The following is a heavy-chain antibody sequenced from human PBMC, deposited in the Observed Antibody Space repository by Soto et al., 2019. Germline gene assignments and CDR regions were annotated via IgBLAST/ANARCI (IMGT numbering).Heavy chain of an antibody. CDR3: ASGGPIVVVTAIVYNWFDP. V-gene: IGHV1-2*02. D-gene: IGHD2-21*02. CDR1: GYTFTGYY. Sequence: EASVKVSCKASGYTFTGYYMHWVRQAPGQGLEWMGWINPNSGGTNYAQKFQGRVTMTRDTSISTAYMELSRLRSDDTAVYYCASGGPIVVVTAIVYNWFDPWGQGTLVTAPQ. CDR2: INPNSGGT. J-gene: IGHJ5*02.